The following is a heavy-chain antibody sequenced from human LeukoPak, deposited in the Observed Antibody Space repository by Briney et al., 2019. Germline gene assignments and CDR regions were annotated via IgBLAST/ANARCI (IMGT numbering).Heavy chain of an antibody. J-gene: IGHJ6*02. CDR1: GYTFTSYG. V-gene: IGHV1-18*01. D-gene: IGHD3-9*01. Sequence: ASVKVSCKASGYTFTSYGISWVRQAPGQGLEWMGWISAYSGDTNYAQKFQGRATMTTDTSTSTAYMELRSLSSDDTAVYYCGRQLRSILTGNGMDVWGQGTTVTVSS. CDR3: GRQLRSILTGNGMDV. CDR2: ISAYSGDT.